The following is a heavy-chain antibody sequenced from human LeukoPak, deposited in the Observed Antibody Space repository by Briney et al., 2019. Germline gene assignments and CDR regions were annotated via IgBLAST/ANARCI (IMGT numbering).Heavy chain of an antibody. J-gene: IGHJ4*02. V-gene: IGHV4-39*07. CDR1: GGSISSSSYY. CDR2: IYYSGST. CDR3: ACGTMIVQIDY. Sequence: SETLSLTCTVSGGSISSSSYYWGWIRQPPGKGLEWIGSIYYSGSTYYNPSLKSRVTISVDTSKNQFSLKLSSVTAADTAVYYCACGTMIVQIDYWGQGTLVTVSS. D-gene: IGHD3-22*01.